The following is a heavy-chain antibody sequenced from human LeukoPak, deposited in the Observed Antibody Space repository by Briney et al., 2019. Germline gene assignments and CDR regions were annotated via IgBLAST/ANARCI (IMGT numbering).Heavy chain of an antibody. CDR3: ARDAYETNYYGSGSFVDY. D-gene: IGHD3-10*01. Sequence: SETLSLTCTVPGGSISSYYWSWIRQPAGKGLEWIGRIYTSGSTDYNPSLKSRVTMSVDTSKNQFSLKLSSVTAADTAVYYCARDAYETNYYGSGSFVDYWGQGTLGTVSS. J-gene: IGHJ4*02. CDR2: IYTSGST. V-gene: IGHV4-4*07. CDR1: GGSISSYY.